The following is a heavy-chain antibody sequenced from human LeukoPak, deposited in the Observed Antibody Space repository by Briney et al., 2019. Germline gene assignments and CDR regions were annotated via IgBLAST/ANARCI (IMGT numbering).Heavy chain of an antibody. D-gene: IGHD4-17*01. Sequence: GGSLRLSCAASGFTFSSYAMHWVRQAPGKGLEYVSAISSNGGSTYYANSVKGRFTISRDNSKNTPYLQMNSLRAEDTAVYYCAREAVTNNWYFDLWGRGTLVTVSS. CDR3: AREAVTNNWYFDL. J-gene: IGHJ2*01. CDR1: GFTFSSYA. CDR2: ISSNGGST. V-gene: IGHV3-64*01.